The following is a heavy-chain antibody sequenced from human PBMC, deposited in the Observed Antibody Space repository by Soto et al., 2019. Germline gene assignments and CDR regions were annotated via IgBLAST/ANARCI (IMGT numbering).Heavy chain of an antibody. V-gene: IGHV4-30-4*01. CDR2: IYYSGST. CDR1: GGSIIRGDYY. CDR3: ARAGVADYGSGSYYGPWFDP. Sequence: PSETLSLTCTVSGGSIIRGDYYWIWIRQPPGRGLEWIGYIYYSGSTYYNPSLKSRVTISVDTSKNQFSLKLSSVTAADTAVYYCARAGVADYGSGSYYGPWFDPWGQGTLVTVSS. D-gene: IGHD3-10*01. J-gene: IGHJ5*02.